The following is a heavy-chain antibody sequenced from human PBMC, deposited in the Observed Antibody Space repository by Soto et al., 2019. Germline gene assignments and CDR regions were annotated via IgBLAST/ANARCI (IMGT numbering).Heavy chain of an antibody. CDR2: VYYSGTT. J-gene: IGHJ5*02. D-gene: IGHD2-21*01. CDR3: AKDYLWTGFDP. Sequence: PSETLSLTCTVSNGSISTYHWSWVRQAPGKGLEWIGYVYYSGTTNYNPSLKSRVTISVDTSKNQFSLKLKSVTAADTAVYYCAKDYLWTGFDPWGQGILVTVSS. CDR1: NGSISTYH. V-gene: IGHV4-59*01.